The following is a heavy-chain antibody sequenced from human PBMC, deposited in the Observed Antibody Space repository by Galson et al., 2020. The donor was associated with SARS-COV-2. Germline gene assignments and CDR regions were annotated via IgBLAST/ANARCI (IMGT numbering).Heavy chain of an antibody. D-gene: IGHD2-21*01. Sequence: TGGSLRLSCAGSGFTFSYYGMYWVRQAPGKGLEWVALISYDGNEKHYADSVKGRFTISRDNSKDTLFLQVTSLRAEDTAVYYCGAGIVIVPSARYGLDVWGQGAAVTVSS. CDR1: GFTFSYYG. CDR3: GAGIVIVPSARYGLDV. CDR2: ISYDGNEK. J-gene: IGHJ6*02. V-gene: IGHV3-30*03.